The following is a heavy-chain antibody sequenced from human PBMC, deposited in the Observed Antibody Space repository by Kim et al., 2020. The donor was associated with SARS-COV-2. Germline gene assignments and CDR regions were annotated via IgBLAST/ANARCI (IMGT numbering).Heavy chain of an antibody. J-gene: IGHJ4*02. D-gene: IGHD1-1*01. Sequence: GGSLRLSCAASGFTVSSYCMNWVRQAPGKGLVWVSGINSGGSSSSYADSVKGRFNISRDTAKNTLYRQMNSLRAEDTAVYYCARGGIEGYNVDYWGQGALVTASS. CDR2: INSGGSSS. CDR1: GFTVSSYC. CDR3: ARGGIEGYNVDY. V-gene: IGHV3-74*01.